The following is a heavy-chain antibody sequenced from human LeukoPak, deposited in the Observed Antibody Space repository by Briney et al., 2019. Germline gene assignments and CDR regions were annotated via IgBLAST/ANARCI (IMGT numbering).Heavy chain of an antibody. D-gene: IGHD3-16*02. CDR3: ARDIVPFQH. CDR2: ISSSGSII. CDR1: GFNFSDYY. J-gene: IGHJ1*01. Sequence: PGGSLRLSCAASGFNFSDYYMSWIRQAPGKGLEWISSISSSGSIIYYADSVKGRFTISRDNAKNSLYLQMNSLRAEDTAVYYCARDIVPFQHWGQGTLVTVSS. V-gene: IGHV3-11*01.